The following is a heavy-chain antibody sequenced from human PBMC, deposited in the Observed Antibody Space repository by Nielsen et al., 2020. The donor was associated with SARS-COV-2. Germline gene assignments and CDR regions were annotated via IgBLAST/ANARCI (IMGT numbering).Heavy chain of an antibody. CDR3: ARLYAGRIDAFDI. CDR2: IHGGGNT. J-gene: IGHJ3*02. CDR1: GFTFSSYA. V-gene: IGHV3-53*04. Sequence: GESLKISCAAPGFTFSSYAMSWVRQAPGKGLEWVSVIHGGGNTYYADSVKGRFTISRHSSNNTLFLQMNSLRAEDTAVYYCARLYAGRIDAFDIWGQGTMVTVSS. D-gene: IGHD2-2*02.